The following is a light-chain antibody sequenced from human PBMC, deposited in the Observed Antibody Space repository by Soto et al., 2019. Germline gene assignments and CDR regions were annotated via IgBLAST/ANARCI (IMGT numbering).Light chain of an antibody. CDR2: GSS. V-gene: IGKV3-15*01. Sequence: EIVMTQSPATLSVSPGGIATLSCRASQSVNINLAWYQQKPGQSPRLLVYGSSTRATGSPARFSGRGSGTELTLTINSLQSEDFAVYYCQHYVNWPLTFGGGTKVDI. CDR3: QHYVNWPLT. J-gene: IGKJ4*01. CDR1: QSVNIN.